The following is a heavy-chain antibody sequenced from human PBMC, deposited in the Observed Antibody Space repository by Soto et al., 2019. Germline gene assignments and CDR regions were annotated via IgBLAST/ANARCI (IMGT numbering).Heavy chain of an antibody. CDR2: INPNSGGT. V-gene: IGHV1-2*02. CDR1: GYTFTGYY. J-gene: IGHJ6*02. Sequence: ASVKFSCKASGYTFTGYYMHWLRQAPGQGLEWMGLINPNSGGTNYAQKFRGRVTMTRDTSISTAYMELSRLRSDDTAVYYCARREGGAASPLYYYGMDVWGQGTTVTVS. D-gene: IGHD5-18*01. CDR3: ARREGGAASPLYYYGMDV.